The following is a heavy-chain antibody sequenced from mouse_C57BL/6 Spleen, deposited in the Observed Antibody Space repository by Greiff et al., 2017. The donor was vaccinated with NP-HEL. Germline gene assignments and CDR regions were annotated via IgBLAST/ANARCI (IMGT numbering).Heavy chain of an antibody. CDR1: GYTFTDYN. D-gene: IGHD4-1*01. Sequence: EVQLQQSGPELVKPGASVKIPCKASGYTFTDYNMDWVKQSHGKSLEWIGDINPNNGGTIYNQKFKGKATLTVDKSSSTAYMELRSLTSEDTAVYYWARELGRGYCDVWGTGTTVTVSS. CDR2: INPNNGGT. J-gene: IGHJ1*03. V-gene: IGHV1-18*01. CDR3: ARELGRGYCDV.